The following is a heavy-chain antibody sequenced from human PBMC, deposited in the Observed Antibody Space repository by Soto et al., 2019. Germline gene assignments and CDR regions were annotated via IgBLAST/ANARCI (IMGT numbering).Heavy chain of an antibody. J-gene: IGHJ5*02. CDR2: INAGNGNT. CDR3: ARDSSGDTKSTFINWFDP. V-gene: IGHV1-3*01. CDR1: GYTFTSYA. Sequence: ASVKVSCKASGYTFTSYAMHWVRQAPGQRLEWMGWINAGNGNTKYSQKFQGRVTITRDTSASTAYMELSSLRSEDTAVYYCARDSSGDTKSTFINWFDPWGQGTLVTVSS. D-gene: IGHD2-2*01.